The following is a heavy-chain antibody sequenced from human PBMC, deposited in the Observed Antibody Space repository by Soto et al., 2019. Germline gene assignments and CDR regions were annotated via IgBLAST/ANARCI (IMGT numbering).Heavy chain of an antibody. J-gene: IGHJ6*03. V-gene: IGHV1-69*02. D-gene: IGHD2-15*01. CDR2: IIPILGIA. CDR1: GGTFSSYT. Sequence: ASVKVSCKASGGTFSSYTISWVRQAPGQGLEWMGRIIPILGIANYAQKFQGRVTITADKSTSTAYMELSSLRSEDTAVYYCARGVDYYYYMDVWGKGTTVTVSS. CDR3: ARGVDYYYYMDV.